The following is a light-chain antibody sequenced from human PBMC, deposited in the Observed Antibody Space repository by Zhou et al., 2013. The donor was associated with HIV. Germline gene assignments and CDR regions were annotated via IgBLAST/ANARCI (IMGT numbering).Light chain of an antibody. CDR2: DTS. CDR3: QQYASSPRT. J-gene: IGKJ1*01. V-gene: IGKV3-20*01. Sequence: EIVLTQSPGTLSLSPGERAILSCRASQTVSRSFLNWYQQKPGQAPSLLIYDTSRRATGIPDRFSGSGSGTDFTLTISRLEPEDFAVYSCQQYASSPRTFGQGTKVE. CDR1: QTVSRSF.